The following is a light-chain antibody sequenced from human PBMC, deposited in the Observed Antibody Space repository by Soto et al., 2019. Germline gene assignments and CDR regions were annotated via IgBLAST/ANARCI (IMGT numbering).Light chain of an antibody. Sequence: ERLLTQSPGTPSFSPGDTVTLSCRPSQSVSGNYLTWYQHKPGQAPRLLIHGSYCRATGVPDRFSGSGSGTEFTLTISSLQPDDFATYYCQHYNSYSEAFGQGTKVDIK. V-gene: IGKV3-20*01. J-gene: IGKJ1*01. CDR2: GSY. CDR1: QSVSGNY. CDR3: QHYNSYSEA.